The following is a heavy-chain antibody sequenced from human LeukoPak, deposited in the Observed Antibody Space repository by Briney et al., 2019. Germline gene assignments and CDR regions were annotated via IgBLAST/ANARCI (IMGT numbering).Heavy chain of an antibody. CDR3: ARVEGSGSYAGDDY. CDR2: INPNSGGT. CDR1: GYTFTGYY. Sequence: ASVKVSCKASGYTFTGYYMHWVRQAPGQGLEWMGWINPNSGGTNYAQKFQGRVTMTRGTSISTAYMELSRLRSDDTAVYYCARVEGSGSYAGDDYWGQGTLVTVSS. D-gene: IGHD1-26*01. V-gene: IGHV1-2*02. J-gene: IGHJ4*02.